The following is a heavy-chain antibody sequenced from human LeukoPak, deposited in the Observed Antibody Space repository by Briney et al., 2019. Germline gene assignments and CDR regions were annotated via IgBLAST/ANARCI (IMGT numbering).Heavy chain of an antibody. J-gene: IGHJ4*02. CDR1: GLTVSSNH. D-gene: IGHD4-17*01. CDR2: IYTAGST. Sequence: PGGSLRLSCAVSGLTVSSNHMIWVRQAPGKGLEWVSIIYTAGSTFYPDSVRGRFTISRDNSKNTLCLQMNSLRAEGTAVYYCARARRCGLYNDYGACFDYWGQGTLVTVSS. V-gene: IGHV3-53*03. CDR3: ARARRCGLYNDYGACFDY.